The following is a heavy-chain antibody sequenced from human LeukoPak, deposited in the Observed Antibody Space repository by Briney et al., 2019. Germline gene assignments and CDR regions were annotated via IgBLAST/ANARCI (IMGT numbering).Heavy chain of an antibody. J-gene: IGHJ5*02. CDR2: IRSRDGTV. Sequence: GGSLRLSCVASGFTFSYYSMNWARQAPGKGLEWISYIRSRDGTVSYADSVKGRFTISTDTAKSSLFLQMNGLSADDTAVYYCAKSRMTTGISWFDPWGQGTLVTVSS. CDR3: AKSRMTTGISWFDP. D-gene: IGHD4-11*01. V-gene: IGHV3-48*01. CDR1: GFTFSYYS.